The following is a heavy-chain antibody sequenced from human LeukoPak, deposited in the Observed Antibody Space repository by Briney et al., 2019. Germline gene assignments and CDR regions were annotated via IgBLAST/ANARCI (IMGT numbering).Heavy chain of an antibody. Sequence: GGSLRLSCAASGFTFSGFGIHWVRQAPGEGLEWVTLIMYDGSNKYYADSVKGRFTISRGNSKNTVCLQMDSLRAEGTAVYYCARDQSGGYSGFDPRDWGQGALATVSS. CDR2: IMYDGSNK. J-gene: IGHJ4*02. CDR3: ARDQSGGYSGFDPRD. V-gene: IGHV3-33*01. CDR1: GFTFSGFG. D-gene: IGHD5-12*01.